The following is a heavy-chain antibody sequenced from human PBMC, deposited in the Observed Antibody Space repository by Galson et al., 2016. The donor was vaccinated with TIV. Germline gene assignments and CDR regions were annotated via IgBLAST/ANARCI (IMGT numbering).Heavy chain of an antibody. Sequence: SGAEVKKPGQSLRISCKGSGYSFTNYWITWVRQMPGKGLEWMGRISPGDSYTNYSPSFQDHVTISVDKSIRTAYLQWGSLKASDTAIYFCAREKIAAALLEYWGQGTLVSVSS. CDR2: ISPGDSYT. V-gene: IGHV5-10-1*01. J-gene: IGHJ4*02. CDR3: AREKIAAALLEY. CDR1: GYSFTNYW. D-gene: IGHD6-13*01.